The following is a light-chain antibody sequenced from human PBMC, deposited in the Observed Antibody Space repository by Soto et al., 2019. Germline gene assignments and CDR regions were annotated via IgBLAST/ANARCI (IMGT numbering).Light chain of an antibody. CDR2: AAS. Sequence: DIQMTQSPSAMSASVGDRVTITCRANQDISNYVAWFQQKPGKVPKRLIYAASNLQSGVPSRFSGGGSGTEFTLTISSPQPEDFATYYCLQHNSYPLSFGGGTKVEIK. V-gene: IGKV1-17*03. CDR1: QDISNY. CDR3: LQHNSYPLS. J-gene: IGKJ4*01.